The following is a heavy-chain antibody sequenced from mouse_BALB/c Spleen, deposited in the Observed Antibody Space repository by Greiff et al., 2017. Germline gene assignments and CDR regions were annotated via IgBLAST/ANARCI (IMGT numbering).Heavy chain of an antibody. D-gene: IGHD2-1*01. Sequence: VQLQESGTVLARPGASVKMSCKASGYTFTSYWMHWVKQSPGQGLEWIGYINPSSGYTNYNQKFKDKATLTADKSSSTAYMQLSSLTSEDSAVYYCARHYGTWYFDVWGAGTTVTVSS. CDR2: INPSSGYT. CDR3: ARHYGTWYFDV. V-gene: IGHV1-4*01. J-gene: IGHJ1*01. CDR1: GYTFTSYW.